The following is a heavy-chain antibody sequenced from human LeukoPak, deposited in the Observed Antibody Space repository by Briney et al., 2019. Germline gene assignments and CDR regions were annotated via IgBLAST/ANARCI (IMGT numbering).Heavy chain of an antibody. J-gene: IGHJ3*02. CDR1: GGTFSSYA. Sequence: EASVKVSRKASGGTFSSYAISWVRQAPGQGLEWMGGIIPIFGTANYAQKFQGRVTITADESTSTAYMELSSLRSEDTAVYYCARDLDYDAFDIWGQGTMVTVSS. CDR2: IIPIFGTA. V-gene: IGHV1-69*13. CDR3: ARDLDYDAFDI. D-gene: IGHD3-16*01.